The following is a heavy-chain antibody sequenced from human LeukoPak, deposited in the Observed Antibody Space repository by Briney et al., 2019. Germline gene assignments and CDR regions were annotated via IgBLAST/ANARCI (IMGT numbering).Heavy chain of an antibody. CDR1: GYTFTGYY. V-gene: IGHV1-2*02. Sequence: ASVKVSCKASGYTFTGYYMHWVRQAPGQGLEWMGWINPNSGGTNYAQKFQGRVTMTRDTSISTAYMELSRLRSDDTAVYYCARDPVYSSGWYPNWFDPWGQGTLVTVSS. J-gene: IGHJ5*02. D-gene: IGHD6-19*01. CDR3: ARDPVYSSGWYPNWFDP. CDR2: INPNSGGT.